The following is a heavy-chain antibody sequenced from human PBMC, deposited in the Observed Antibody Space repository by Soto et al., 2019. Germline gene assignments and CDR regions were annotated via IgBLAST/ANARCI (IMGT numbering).Heavy chain of an antibody. CDR1: GFTFRSFW. CDR2: INSDGSGA. CDR3: IRDYGEPGSTNAFDI. J-gene: IGHJ3*02. D-gene: IGHD3-10*01. Sequence: EVQLVESGGDLVQPGGSLRLSCAASGFTFRSFWMHWVRQAPGKGLVWVSRINSDGSGASYADFVEGRFTISRDNAKNTVYLQMTSLRVEDTAVYYCIRDYGEPGSTNAFDIWGQGTMVTVSS. V-gene: IGHV3-74*01.